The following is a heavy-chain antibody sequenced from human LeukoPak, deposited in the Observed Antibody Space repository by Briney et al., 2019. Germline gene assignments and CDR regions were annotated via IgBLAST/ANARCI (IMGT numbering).Heavy chain of an antibody. Sequence: SETLSLTCTVSGGSISSSSYYWSWIRQPAGKGLEWIGRIYTSGSTNYNPSLKSRVTISVDTSKNQFSLKLSSVTAADTAVYYCARGHSSSWSWGQGTLVTVSS. CDR2: IYTSGST. CDR3: ARGHSSSWS. J-gene: IGHJ5*02. V-gene: IGHV4-61*02. CDR1: GGSISSSSYY. D-gene: IGHD6-13*01.